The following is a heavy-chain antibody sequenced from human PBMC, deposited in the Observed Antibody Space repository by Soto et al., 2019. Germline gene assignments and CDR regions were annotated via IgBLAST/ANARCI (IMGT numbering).Heavy chain of an antibody. Sequence: SETLSLTCTVSGGSISSYYWSWIRQPPGKGLEWIGYIYYSGSTNYNPSLKSRVTISVDTSKNQFSLKLSSVTAADAAVYYCARSPTYDFWSGYYWFDPWGQGTLVTVSS. D-gene: IGHD3-3*01. CDR2: IYYSGST. V-gene: IGHV4-59*01. CDR3: ARSPTYDFWSGYYWFDP. J-gene: IGHJ5*02. CDR1: GGSISSYY.